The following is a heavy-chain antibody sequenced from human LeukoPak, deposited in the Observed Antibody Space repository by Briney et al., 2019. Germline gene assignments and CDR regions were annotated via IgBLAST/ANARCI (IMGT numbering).Heavy chain of an antibody. CDR3: ARELSPSLFAY. CDR2: IRSKADSYTT. J-gene: IGHJ4*02. V-gene: IGHV3-73*01. D-gene: IGHD1-7*01. Sequence: GGSLKLSCAASGFTFSGSAMHWVRQASGKGLEWLGRIRSKADSYTTAYAASVKGRFIVSRDDSKNTAYLQMNSLKTEDTAVYYCARELSPSLFAYWGQGTLVTVSS. CDR1: GFTFSGSA.